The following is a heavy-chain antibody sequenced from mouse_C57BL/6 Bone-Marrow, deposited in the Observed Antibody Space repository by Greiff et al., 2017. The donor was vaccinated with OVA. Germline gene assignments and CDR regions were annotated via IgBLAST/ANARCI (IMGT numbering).Heavy chain of an antibody. D-gene: IGHD1-1*01. V-gene: IGHV1-26*01. CDR3: ARSLYYYGSSHDMDY. J-gene: IGHJ4*01. CDR2: INPNNGGT. CDR1: GYTFTDYY. Sequence: VQLQQSGPELVKPGASVKISCKASGYTFTDYYMNWVKQSHGTSLEWIGDINPNNGGTSYNQKFKGQATLPVDKSSSTVYMELRSLTSEDSAVYYCARSLYYYGSSHDMDYWGKGTSVTVSS.